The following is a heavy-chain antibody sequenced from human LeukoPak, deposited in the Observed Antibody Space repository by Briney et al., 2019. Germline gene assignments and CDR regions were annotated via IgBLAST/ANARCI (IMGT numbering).Heavy chain of an antibody. CDR3: ARLQKQQPGED. D-gene: IGHD6-13*01. CDR2: IYPGDSDT. CDR1: GSGFTSYW. J-gene: IGHJ4*02. V-gene: IGHV5-51*01. Sequence: GASLKISCQGSGSGFTSYWIDWGRQMPGKGLEWMGIIYPGDSDTRYSPSFQGQVTISADKSISTAYLQWSSLKASDTAMYYCARLQKQQPGEDWGQGTLVTVSS.